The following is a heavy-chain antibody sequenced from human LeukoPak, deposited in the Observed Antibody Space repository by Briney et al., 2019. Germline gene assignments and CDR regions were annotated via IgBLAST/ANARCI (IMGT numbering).Heavy chain of an antibody. Sequence: SETLSLTCTVSGGSISSYYWSWIRQPPGKGVEWIGYIYYTGSTYYNPSLKSRVTISADTSKNQFSLRLTSVTAADTAVYYCAREGSGSYGFDYWGQGTLVTVSS. J-gene: IGHJ4*02. V-gene: IGHV4-59*01. CDR3: AREGSGSYGFDY. CDR2: IYYTGST. D-gene: IGHD3-10*01. CDR1: GGSISSYY.